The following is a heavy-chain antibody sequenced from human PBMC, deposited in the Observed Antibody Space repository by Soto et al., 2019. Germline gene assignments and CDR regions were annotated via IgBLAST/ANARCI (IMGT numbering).Heavy chain of an antibody. CDR1: GGSISSYY. CDR2: IYYSGST. Sequence: SETLSLTCTVSGGSISSYYWSWIRQPPGKGLEWIGYIYYSGSTNYNPSLKSRVTISVDTSKNQFSLQLTSVTAADTALYYCARGEDAFFYYGLDVWGQGITVTVSS. V-gene: IGHV4-59*01. CDR3: ARGEDAFFYYGLDV. J-gene: IGHJ6*02.